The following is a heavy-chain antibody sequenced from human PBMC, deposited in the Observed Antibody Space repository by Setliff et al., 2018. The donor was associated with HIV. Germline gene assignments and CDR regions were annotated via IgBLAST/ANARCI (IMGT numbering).Heavy chain of an antibody. D-gene: IGHD6-13*01. J-gene: IGHJ4*02. CDR3: ARDRIAAAGTLMGY. CDR1: GYTFTSYG. Sequence: ASVKVSCKASGYTFTSYGISWVRQAPGQGLEWMGWISPYNGNTNYAQKFQGRVTMTRDTSISTAYMELSRLRSDDTAVYYCARDRIAAAGTLMGYWGQGTLVTVSS. CDR2: ISPYNGNT. V-gene: IGHV1-18*01.